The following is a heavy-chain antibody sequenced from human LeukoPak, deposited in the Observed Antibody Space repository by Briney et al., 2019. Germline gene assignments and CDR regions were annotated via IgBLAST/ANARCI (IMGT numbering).Heavy chain of an antibody. CDR1: GFTFSSYA. CDR3: AKSKTPYCSSTNCLMFDY. Sequence: GGSLRLSCAASGFTFSSYAMSWVRQAPGKGLECVSAISGSGGSTYYADSVKGRFTISRDNSKNTLYLQMNSLRAEDTAVYYCAKSKTPYCSSTNCLMFDYWGQGALVTVSS. CDR2: ISGSGGST. J-gene: IGHJ4*02. V-gene: IGHV3-23*01. D-gene: IGHD2-2*01.